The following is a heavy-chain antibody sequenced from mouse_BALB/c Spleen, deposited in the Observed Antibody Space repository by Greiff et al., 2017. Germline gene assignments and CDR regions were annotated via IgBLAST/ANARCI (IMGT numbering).Heavy chain of an antibody. CDR3: ARWAYDYDGTLYAMDY. Sequence: VQLQQSGAELMKPGASVKISCKATGYTFSSYWIEWVKQRPGHGLEWIGEILPGSGSTNYNEKFKGKATFTADTSSNTAYMQLSSLTSEDSAVYYCARWAYDYDGTLYAMDYWGQGTSVTVSS. J-gene: IGHJ4*01. D-gene: IGHD2-4*01. V-gene: IGHV1-9*01. CDR1: GYTFSSYW. CDR2: ILPGSGST.